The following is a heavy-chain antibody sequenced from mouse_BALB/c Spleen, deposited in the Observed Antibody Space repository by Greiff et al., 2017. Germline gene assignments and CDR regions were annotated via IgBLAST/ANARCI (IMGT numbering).Heavy chain of an antibody. CDR2: IYPGNSDT. V-gene: IGHV1-5*01. CDR3: TRRRNDYDGAMDY. Sequence: EVKLVESGTVLARPGASVKMSCKASGYTFTSYWMHWVKQRPGQGLEWIGAIYPGNSDTSYNQKFKGKAKLTAVTSTSTAYMELSSLTNEDSAVYYCTRRRNDYDGAMDYWGQGTSVTVSS. D-gene: IGHD2-4*01. J-gene: IGHJ4*01. CDR1: GYTFTSYW.